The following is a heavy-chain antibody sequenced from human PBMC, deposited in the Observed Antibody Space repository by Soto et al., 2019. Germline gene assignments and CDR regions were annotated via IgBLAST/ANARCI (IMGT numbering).Heavy chain of an antibody. CDR1: GFTFSSYE. CDR3: ARDDGLGLAPYYGMDV. Sequence: PGGSLRLSCAASGFTFSSYEMNWVRQAPGKGLEWVSYISSSGSTIFYADSVKGRFTISRDNAKNSLYLQMNSLRAEDTAVYYCARDDGLGLAPYYGMDVCGQGPTVTVSS. CDR2: ISSSGSTI. J-gene: IGHJ6*02. V-gene: IGHV3-48*03. D-gene: IGHD3-10*01.